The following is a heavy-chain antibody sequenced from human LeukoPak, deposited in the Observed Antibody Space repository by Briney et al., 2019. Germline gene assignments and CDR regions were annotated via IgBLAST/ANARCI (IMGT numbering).Heavy chain of an antibody. D-gene: IGHD3-3*01. CDR2: IYYSGST. Sequence: SETLSLTCTVSGGTISSYYWSWIRQPPGKGLEWIGYIYYSGSTNYNPSLKSRVTISVDTSKNQFSLKLSSVTAADTAVYYCARVAGLEWLFGYDAFDIWGQGTMVTVSS. CDR3: ARVAGLEWLFGYDAFDI. CDR1: GGTISSYY. V-gene: IGHV4-59*01. J-gene: IGHJ3*02.